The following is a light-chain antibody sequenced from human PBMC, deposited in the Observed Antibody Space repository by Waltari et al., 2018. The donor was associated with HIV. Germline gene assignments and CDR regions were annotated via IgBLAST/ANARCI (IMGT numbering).Light chain of an antibody. CDR1: SSDVGAYNY. V-gene: IGLV2-11*01. CDR3: CSHAGSYTFYV. CDR2: DVS. J-gene: IGLJ1*01. Sequence: QSALTQPRSVSGSPGQSVTISCTGTSSDVGAYNYVSWYQQHPGRAPKLMIYDVSQRPSRVPDRFSGSKSGNTASLTISGLQAEDEADYYCCSHAGSYTFYVFGTGTKVTVL.